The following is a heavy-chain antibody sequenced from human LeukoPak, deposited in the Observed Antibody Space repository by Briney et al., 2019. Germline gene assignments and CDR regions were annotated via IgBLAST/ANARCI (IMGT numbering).Heavy chain of an antibody. CDR1: GGSISSYY. J-gene: IGHJ3*02. D-gene: IGHD6-19*01. CDR2: IYYSGST. CDR3: ARHYGSGWSEDAFDI. Sequence: SETLSLTCTVSGGSISSYYWGWIRQPPGKGLGWIGSIYYSGSTYYNPSLKSRVTISVDTSKNQFSLKLSSVTAADTAVYYCARHYGSGWSEDAFDIWGQGTMVTVSS. V-gene: IGHV4-39*01.